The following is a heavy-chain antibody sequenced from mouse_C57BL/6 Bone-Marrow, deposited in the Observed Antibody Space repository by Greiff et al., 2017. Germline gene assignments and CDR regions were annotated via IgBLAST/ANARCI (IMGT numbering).Heavy chain of an antibody. D-gene: IGHD2-9*01. CDR3: ARPYYGYDGDY. CDR2: IDPEDGAT. CDR1: GFNIKDYY. V-gene: IGHV14-2*01. J-gene: IGHJ2*01. Sequence: VQLQQSGAELVKPGASVKLSCTASGFNIKDYYMHWVKQRTEQGLEWIGRIDPEDGATKSAPTFQGKATITADTSSNTAYLQLSSLTSEDTAVYYCARPYYGYDGDYWGQGTTLTVSA.